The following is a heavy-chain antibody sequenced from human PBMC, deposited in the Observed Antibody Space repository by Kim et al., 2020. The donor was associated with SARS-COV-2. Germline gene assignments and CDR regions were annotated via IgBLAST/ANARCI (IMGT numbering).Heavy chain of an antibody. Sequence: GESLKISFKGSGYSFTSYWISWVRQMPGKGLEWMGRIDPSDSYTNYSPSFQGHATISADKSISTPYLQWSSLKASDTAMYYCARLDSSGWVFDYWGQGTLVTVSS. CDR3: ARLDSSGWVFDY. J-gene: IGHJ4*02. D-gene: IGHD6-19*01. CDR2: IDPSDSYT. V-gene: IGHV5-10-1*01. CDR1: GYSFTSYW.